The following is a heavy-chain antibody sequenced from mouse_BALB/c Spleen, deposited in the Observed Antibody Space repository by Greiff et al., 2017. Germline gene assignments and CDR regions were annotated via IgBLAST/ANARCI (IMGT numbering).Heavy chain of an antibody. V-gene: IGHV1-15*01. CDR1: GYTFTDYE. CDR3: TRGLLRLYYFDY. CDR2: IDPETGGT. D-gene: IGHD1-1*01. Sequence: VKLMESGAELVRPGASVTLSCKASGYTFTDYEMHWVKQTPVHGLEWIGAIDPETGGTAYNQKFKGKATLTADKSSSTAYMELRSLTSEDSAVYYCTRGLLRLYYFDYWGQGTTLTVSS. J-gene: IGHJ2*01.